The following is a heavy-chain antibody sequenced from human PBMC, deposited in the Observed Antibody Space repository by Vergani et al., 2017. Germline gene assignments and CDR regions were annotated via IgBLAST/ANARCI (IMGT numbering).Heavy chain of an antibody. Sequence: QVQLVQSGAEVKKPGSSVKVSCKASGGTFSSYTISWVRQAPGQGLEWMGRIIPILGIANYAQKFQGRVTITADKSTSTDYMELSSLRSEDTAVYYCARDQRCSSTSCRRYYYGMDVWGEGTTVTVSS. CDR2: IIPILGIA. V-gene: IGHV1-69*08. CDR3: ARDQRCSSTSCRRYYYGMDV. J-gene: IGHJ6*04. D-gene: IGHD2-2*01. CDR1: GGTFSSYT.